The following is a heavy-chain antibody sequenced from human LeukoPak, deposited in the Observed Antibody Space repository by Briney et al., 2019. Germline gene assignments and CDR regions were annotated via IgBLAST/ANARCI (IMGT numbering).Heavy chain of an antibody. CDR3: AGSTVTTVSYYYGMDV. Sequence: GGSLRLSCAASGFTFSSYAMSWVRQAPGKGLDWVSAISGSGGSTYYADSVKGRFTISRDNSKNTLYLQMNSLRAEDTAVYYCAGSTVTTVSYYYGMDVWGQGTTVTVSS. CDR2: ISGSGGST. CDR1: GFTFSSYA. V-gene: IGHV3-23*01. D-gene: IGHD4-17*01. J-gene: IGHJ6*02.